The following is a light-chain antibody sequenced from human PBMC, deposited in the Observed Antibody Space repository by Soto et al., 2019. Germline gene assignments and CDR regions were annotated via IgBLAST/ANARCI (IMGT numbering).Light chain of an antibody. V-gene: IGKV1-5*01. CDR2: DAS. CDR3: QQYISFPKT. CDR1: QSVSSW. Sequence: DIQMTQSPPTLPAFVGDTVTITCRASQSVSSWLAWYQQKPGTAPNLLIYDASSLASGVPSRFSGSGSGTKFPITIRSLQPDDYATSYCQQYISFPKTFGQGTKVEMK. J-gene: IGKJ1*01.